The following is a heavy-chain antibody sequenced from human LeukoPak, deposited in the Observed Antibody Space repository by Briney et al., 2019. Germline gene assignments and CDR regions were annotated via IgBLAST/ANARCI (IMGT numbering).Heavy chain of an antibody. V-gene: IGHV3-74*01. CDR2: VKSDGTYT. CDR3: ARDHYGYNSLDH. D-gene: IGHD5-24*01. CDR1: GFPFSSYA. J-gene: IGHJ4*02. Sequence: GGSLRLSCAASGFPFSSYAIHWVRQPPGKGLMYVSRVKSDGTYTSYADSVKGRFTISRDNARNTLYLQMSSLRDEDTAVYYCARDHYGYNSLDHWGQGTLVTVSS.